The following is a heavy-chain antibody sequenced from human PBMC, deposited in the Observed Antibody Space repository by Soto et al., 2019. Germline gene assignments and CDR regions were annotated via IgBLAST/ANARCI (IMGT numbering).Heavy chain of an antibody. CDR1: GFTFSSYG. CDR3: ARGRGYSGYDPPDY. J-gene: IGHJ4*02. CDR2: IWYDGSNK. Sequence: QVQLVESGGGVVQPGRSLRLSCAASGFTFSSYGMHWVRQAPGKGLEWVAVIWYDGSNKYYADSVKGRFTISRGNSKNTLYLQMNSLRAEDTAVYYCARGRGYSGYDPPDYWGQGTLVTVSS. D-gene: IGHD5-12*01. V-gene: IGHV3-33*01.